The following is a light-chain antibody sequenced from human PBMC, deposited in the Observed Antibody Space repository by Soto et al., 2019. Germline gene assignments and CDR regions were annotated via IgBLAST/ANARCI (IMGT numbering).Light chain of an antibody. CDR1: PSVSSY. V-gene: IGKV3-11*01. CDR2: DAS. J-gene: IGKJ4*01. Sequence: EIVLTQSPATLSLSPGERATLSCRASPSVSSYLAWYQQKPGQAPRLLIYDASNRATGIPARFSGSGSGTDFTLNISSLEPEDFAVYYCQQRINWPLTFGGGTKVELK. CDR3: QQRINWPLT.